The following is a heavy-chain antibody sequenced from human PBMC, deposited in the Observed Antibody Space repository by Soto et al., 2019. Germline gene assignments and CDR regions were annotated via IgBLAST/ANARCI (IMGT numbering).Heavy chain of an antibody. CDR3: AKDSAKGVPYYGMDV. J-gene: IGHJ6*02. Sequence: GGSLRLSCAASGFTFSSYAMSWARQAPGKGLEWVSAISGSGGSTYYADSVKGRFTISRGNSKNTLYLQMNSLRAEDTAVYYCAKDSAKGVPYYGMDVWGQGTTVTVSS. CDR2: ISGSGGST. CDR1: GFTFSSYA. V-gene: IGHV3-23*01. D-gene: IGHD3-10*01.